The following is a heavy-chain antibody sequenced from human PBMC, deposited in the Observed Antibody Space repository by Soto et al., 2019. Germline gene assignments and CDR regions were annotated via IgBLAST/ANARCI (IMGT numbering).Heavy chain of an antibody. V-gene: IGHV3-11*06. CDR1: GFTFSDYY. CDR2: ISSSSSYT. CDR3: ARGRSDWFAP. Sequence: GASLRLSCAASGFTFSDYYMSWIRQAPGEGLEWVSYISSSSSYTNYADSVKGRFTISRDNDKNSLYLQMNSLRAEDTAVYYCARGRSDWFAPWGQGTLVNVSS. J-gene: IGHJ5*02.